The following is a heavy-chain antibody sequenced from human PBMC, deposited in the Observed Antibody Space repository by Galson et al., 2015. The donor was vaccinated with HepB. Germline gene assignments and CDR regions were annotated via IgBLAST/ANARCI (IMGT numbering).Heavy chain of an antibody. D-gene: IGHD4-17*01. Sequence: SLRLSCAASGFTFSSYAMHWVRQAPGKGLEWVAVISYDGSNKYYADSVKGRFTISRDNSKNTLYLQMNSLRAEDTAVYYCASRIYGAFDYWGQGTLVTVSS. CDR2: ISYDGSNK. V-gene: IGHV3-30-3*01. J-gene: IGHJ4*02. CDR3: ASRIYGAFDY. CDR1: GFTFSSYA.